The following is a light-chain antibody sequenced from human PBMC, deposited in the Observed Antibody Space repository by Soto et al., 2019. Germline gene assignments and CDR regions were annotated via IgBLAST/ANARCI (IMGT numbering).Light chain of an antibody. CDR3: QKYNSASWT. Sequence: DIQMTQSPSSLSASVGDRVTITCRASQGISNFLAWYQQKPGKVPKLLIYAASTLQSGVPSRFSGSGSGTDFTLTISSPQPEDVATYYCQKYNSASWTFGQGTKVEIK. J-gene: IGKJ1*01. V-gene: IGKV1-27*01. CDR2: AAS. CDR1: QGISNF.